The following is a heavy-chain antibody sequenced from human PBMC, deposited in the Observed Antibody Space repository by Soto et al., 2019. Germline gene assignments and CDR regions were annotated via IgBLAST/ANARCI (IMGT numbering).Heavy chain of an antibody. CDR1: GGSISRYH. CDR3: ARDLHYYDSSGYPRVEAFDS. D-gene: IGHD3-22*01. Sequence: QVQLQESGPGLGRPSEILALTCTVSGGSISRYHWSWIRQPPGKGLEWIGCIYYSGSTNYSPSLKSRVTIAVDTSKNQFSLKLSSVTAADTAVYYCARDLHYYDSSGYPRVEAFDSWGQGTMLTVSS. V-gene: IGHV4-59*01. CDR2: IYYSGST. J-gene: IGHJ3*02.